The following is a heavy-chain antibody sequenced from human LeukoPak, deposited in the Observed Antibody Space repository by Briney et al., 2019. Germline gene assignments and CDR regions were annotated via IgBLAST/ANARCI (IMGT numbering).Heavy chain of an antibody. J-gene: IGHJ4*02. Sequence: GGSLRLSCAASGFSFSTYAMSWVRQAPGKGLDWVSVISGGGGTTYYADSVKGRFTISRDNSKNTLYLQMNSLRAEDTAVYYCAKDLTEYSGSYYYDYWGQGTLVTVSS. D-gene: IGHD1-26*01. CDR3: AKDLTEYSGSYYYDY. CDR1: GFSFSTYA. CDR2: ISGGGGTT. V-gene: IGHV3-23*01.